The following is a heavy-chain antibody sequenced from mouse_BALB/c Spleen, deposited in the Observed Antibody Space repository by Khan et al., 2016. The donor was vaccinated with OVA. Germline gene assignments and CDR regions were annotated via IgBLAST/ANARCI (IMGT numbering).Heavy chain of an antibody. CDR2: ISYSGGT. V-gene: IGHV3-2*02. CDR3: ARGNYYGYYFDY. J-gene: IGHJ2*01. Sequence: EVKVEESGPGLVKPSQSLSLTCTVTGYSITSGYAWNWIRQFPGNKLEWMAYISYSGGTSYNPSLKSRISITRDAPKNQLFLQVNSVTTEDTATYYCARGNYYGYYFDYWGQGTPLTVSS. D-gene: IGHD1-1*01. CDR1: GYSITSGYA.